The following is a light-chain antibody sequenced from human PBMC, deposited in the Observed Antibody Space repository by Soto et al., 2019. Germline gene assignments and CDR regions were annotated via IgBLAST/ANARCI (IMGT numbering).Light chain of an antibody. CDR2: GAS. Sequence: EIVLTQSPGTLSLSPGERATLSCRASQSVSSSYLAWYQQKPGQAPRLLIYGASSRATGIPDRFSGSGSGTDFTLTISILEPEDFAVYYCHHYGSLYTFGQGTKLEIK. J-gene: IGKJ2*01. V-gene: IGKV3-20*01. CDR1: QSVSSSY. CDR3: HHYGSLYT.